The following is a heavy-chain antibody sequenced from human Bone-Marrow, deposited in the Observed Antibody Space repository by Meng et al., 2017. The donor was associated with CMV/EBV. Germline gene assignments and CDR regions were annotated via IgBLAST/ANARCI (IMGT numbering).Heavy chain of an antibody. CDR2: IWYDGSNK. V-gene: IGHV3-33*06. D-gene: IGHD3-3*01. Sequence: GESLKISCAGSGFTFDDYAMHWVRQAPGKGLEWVAVIWYDGSNKYYADSVKGRFTISRDNSKNTLYLQMNSLRAEDTAVYYCAKSSDFWSGYYYYYYGMDVWGQGTTVTVSS. CDR1: GFTFDDYA. J-gene: IGHJ6*02. CDR3: AKSSDFWSGYYYYYYGMDV.